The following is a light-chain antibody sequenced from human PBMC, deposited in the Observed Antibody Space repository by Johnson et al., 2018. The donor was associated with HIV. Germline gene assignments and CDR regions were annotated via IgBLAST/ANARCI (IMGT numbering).Light chain of an antibody. Sequence: QSVLTQPPSVSAAPGQKVTISCSGSSSNIGNNYVSWYQQLPGTAPKLLIYENNKRPSGIPDRFSGSKSGTSATLGITGLQTGDEAGYYCGTWDNSLNTGAVFGPGTKVTVL. CDR2: ENN. CDR3: GTWDNSLNTGAV. V-gene: IGLV1-51*01. CDR1: SSNIGNNY. J-gene: IGLJ1*01.